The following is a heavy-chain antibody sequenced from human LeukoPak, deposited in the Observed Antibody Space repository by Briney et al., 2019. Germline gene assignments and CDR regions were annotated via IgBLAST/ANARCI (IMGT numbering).Heavy chain of an antibody. CDR3: ARENGGEDY. Sequence: ASVTVSCKASGYTFTRYYMHWVRQAPGQGLEWMGMINPSGGDTTYAQKLQGRVTMTRDTSTSTVYMELSSLRSEDTAVYYCARENGGEDYWGLGTLVTVSS. D-gene: IGHD2-21*01. CDR1: GYTFTRYY. J-gene: IGHJ4*02. V-gene: IGHV1-46*01. CDR2: INPSGGDT.